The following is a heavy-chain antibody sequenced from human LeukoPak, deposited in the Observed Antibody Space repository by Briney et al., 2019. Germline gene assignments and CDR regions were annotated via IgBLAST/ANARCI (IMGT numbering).Heavy chain of an antibody. V-gene: IGHV1-69*04. CDR2: IIPILGIA. D-gene: IGHD1-26*01. CDR1: GGTFSSYA. J-gene: IGHJ6*02. Sequence: SVKVSCKASGGTFSSYAISWVRQAPGRGLEWMGRIIPILGIANYAQKFQGRVTITADKSTSTAYMELSSLRSEDTAVYYCARDIGGDYYYYGMDVWGQGITVTVSS. CDR3: ARDIGGDYYYYGMDV.